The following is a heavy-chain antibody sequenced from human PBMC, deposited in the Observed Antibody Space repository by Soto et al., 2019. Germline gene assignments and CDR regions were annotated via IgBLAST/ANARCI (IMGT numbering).Heavy chain of an antibody. CDR3: AKVRDYGDYLNWFDP. CDR1: GFTFSSYA. J-gene: IGHJ5*02. V-gene: IGHV3-23*01. D-gene: IGHD4-17*01. Sequence: GGSLRLSCAASGFTFSSYAMSWVRQAPGKGLEWVSAISGSGGSTYYADSVKGRFTISRDNSKNTLYLQMNSLRAEDTAVYYCAKVRDYGDYLNWFDPWGQGTLVTVSS. CDR2: ISGSGGST.